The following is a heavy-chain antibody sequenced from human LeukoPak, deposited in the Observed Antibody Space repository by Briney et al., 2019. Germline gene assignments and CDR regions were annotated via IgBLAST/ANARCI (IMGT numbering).Heavy chain of an antibody. CDR3: ARSGGVGGSSSLGAFDI. D-gene: IGHD6-13*01. Sequence: SVKVSCKASGGTFSSYAISWVRQAPGQGLEWMGGIIPIFGTANYAQKLQGRVTITTDESTSTAYMELSSLRSEDTAVYYCARSGGVGGSSSLGAFDIWGQGTMVTVSS. CDR2: IIPIFGTA. V-gene: IGHV1-69*05. J-gene: IGHJ3*02. CDR1: GGTFSSYA.